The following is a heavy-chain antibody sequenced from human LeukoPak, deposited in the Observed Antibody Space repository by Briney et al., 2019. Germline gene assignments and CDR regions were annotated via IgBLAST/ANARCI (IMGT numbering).Heavy chain of an antibody. J-gene: IGHJ4*02. CDR2: ISSSSSYI. CDR1: GFTFSSYS. CDR3: ASLHSVAGRVDY. V-gene: IGHV3-21*01. D-gene: IGHD6-19*01. Sequence: KAGGSLRLSCAASGFTFSSYSMNRVRQAPGKGLEWVSSISSSSSYIYYADSVKGRFTISRDNAKNSLYLQMNSLRAEDTAVYYCASLHSVAGRVDYWGQGTLVTVSS.